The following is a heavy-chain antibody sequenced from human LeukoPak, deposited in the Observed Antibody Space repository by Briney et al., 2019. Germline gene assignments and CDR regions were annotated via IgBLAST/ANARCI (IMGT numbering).Heavy chain of an antibody. D-gene: IGHD2-2*01. CDR3: ARDLGYCSSTSCRSPFDY. V-gene: IGHV1-18*01. J-gene: IGHJ4*02. Sequence: ASVKVSCKASGYTFTSYGISWVRQAPGQGLEWMGWISAYNSNTNYAQKLQGRVTMTTDTSTSTAYMELRSLRSDDTAVYYCARDLGYCSSTSCRSPFDYWGQGTLVTVSS. CDR1: GYTFTSYG. CDR2: ISAYNSNT.